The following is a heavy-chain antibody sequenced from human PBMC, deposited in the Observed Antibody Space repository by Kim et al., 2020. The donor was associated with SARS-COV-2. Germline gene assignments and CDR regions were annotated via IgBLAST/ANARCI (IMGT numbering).Heavy chain of an antibody. CDR1: RGSLSDYY. Sequence: SETLSLTCAVPRGSLSDYYWSWIRQPPGKGLEWIGEINQSGSTSYNPSLKSRVPISVDMSKTQFSLKMSSVTAADTAVYYCARLYNGSAFSWFDPWGQGT. J-gene: IGHJ5*02. CDR3: ARLYNGSAFSWFDP. D-gene: IGHD3-10*01. V-gene: IGHV4-34*01. CDR2: INQSGST.